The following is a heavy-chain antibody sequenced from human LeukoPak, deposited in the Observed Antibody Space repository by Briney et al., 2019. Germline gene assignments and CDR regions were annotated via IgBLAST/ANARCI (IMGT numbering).Heavy chain of an antibody. V-gene: IGHV3-23*01. CDR2: IGDSGGST. CDR1: GFTFSSCV. CDR3: AKFFSPYYYGMDV. J-gene: IGHJ6*02. D-gene: IGHD2/OR15-2a*01. Sequence: GGSLRLSCAASGFTFSSCVMSWVRQAPGKGLEWVSAIGDSGGSTYYADSVKGRFTISRDNSKNTLYPQMSSLRAEDTALYYCAKFFSPYYYGMDVWGQGTTVTVSS.